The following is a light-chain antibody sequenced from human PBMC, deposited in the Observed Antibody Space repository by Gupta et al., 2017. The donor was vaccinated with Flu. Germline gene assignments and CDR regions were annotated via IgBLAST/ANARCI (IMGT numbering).Light chain of an antibody. CDR3: HQYNSYSPET. V-gene: IGKV1-5*03. CDR2: KAS. J-gene: IGKJ2*01. Sequence: DRVTITCRASQSINNWLAWYQQKPGKAPKLLIYKASSLQSGVPSRFSDSGSGTEFSLTISSLQPDDFAIYYCHQYNSYSPETFGQGTKLEIK. CDR1: QSINNW.